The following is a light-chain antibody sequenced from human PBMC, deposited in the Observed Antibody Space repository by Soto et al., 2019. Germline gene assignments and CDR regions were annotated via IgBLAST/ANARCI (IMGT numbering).Light chain of an antibody. CDR1: QSVGSN. CDR2: GAS. CDR3: QQLNSYPLT. J-gene: IGKJ4*01. Sequence: EVVLTQSPATLSVSPGAGATLSCRASQSVGSNLAWYQQKPGQTPRVLIYGASTRAIGIPARFSGSGFGTEFTLTISSLQSEDFATYYCQQLNSYPLTFGGGTKVEIK. V-gene: IGKV3-15*01.